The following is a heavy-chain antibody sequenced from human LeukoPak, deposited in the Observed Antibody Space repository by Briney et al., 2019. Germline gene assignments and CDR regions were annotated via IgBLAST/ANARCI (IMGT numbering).Heavy chain of an antibody. CDR2: ISYDGSNK. J-gene: IGHJ4*02. D-gene: IGHD5-18*01. Sequence: GGSLRLSCAASGFTFSSYAMHWVRQAPGKGLEWVAVISYDGSNKYYADSVKGRFTISRDYSKNTLYLQMNSLRAEDTAVYYCARAPKKSYGSFDYWGQGTLVTVSS. CDR3: ARAPKKSYGSFDY. CDR1: GFTFSSYA. V-gene: IGHV3-30*04.